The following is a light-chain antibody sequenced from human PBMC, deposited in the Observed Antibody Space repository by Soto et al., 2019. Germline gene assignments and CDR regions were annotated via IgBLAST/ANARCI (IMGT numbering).Light chain of an antibody. CDR1: SSDVGKYSA. CDR2: EVS. CDR3: CSYAGSGTLL. J-gene: IGLJ2*01. Sequence: QSALTQPASVSGSPGQSITISCTGTSSDVGKYSAVSWYQQHPVTAPKLMIYEVSKWPSGVSNRFSGSKSGNTASLTISGLQAEDEDDYYCCSYAGSGTLLFGGGTQLTVL. V-gene: IGLV2-23*02.